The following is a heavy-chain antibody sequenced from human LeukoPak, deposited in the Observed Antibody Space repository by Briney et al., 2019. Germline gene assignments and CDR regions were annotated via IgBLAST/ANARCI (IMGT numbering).Heavy chain of an antibody. CDR1: RFTFSNYY. CDR2: ISGSTDII. CDR3: ARAGVVAKNNWFFP. D-gene: IGHD2-15*01. Sequence: GGPLRLYCAASRFTFSNYYMTWIRQAPGRGLEWLSYISGSTDIIYYADSVEGRFTISRDNAKNSLYLQMNSLRAEDTAIYYCARAGVVAKNNWFFPWCQGTLVTISS. V-gene: IGHV3-11*01. J-gene: IGHJ5*02.